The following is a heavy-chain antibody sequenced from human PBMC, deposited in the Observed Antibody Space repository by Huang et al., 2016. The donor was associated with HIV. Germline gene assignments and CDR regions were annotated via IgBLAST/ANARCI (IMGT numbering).Heavy chain of an antibody. CDR1: GFTFSSSG. D-gene: IGHD6-13*01. Sequence: QVQLVESGGGVVQPGRSLRISCAASGFTFSSSGMPWVRQAPGKGLGWVAVISDDAKTKYYADSVKGRFSISRDKSKTTVYLQLNSLRLEDTAVYYCAKGGSAAAVLDFWGQGTLVTVSS. CDR3: AKGGSAAAVLDF. V-gene: IGHV3-30*18. J-gene: IGHJ4*02. CDR2: ISDDAKTK.